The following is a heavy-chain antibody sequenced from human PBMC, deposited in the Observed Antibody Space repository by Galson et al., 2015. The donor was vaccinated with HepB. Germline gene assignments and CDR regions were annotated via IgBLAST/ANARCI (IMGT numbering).Heavy chain of an antibody. CDR1: GYSFTSYW. CDR2: IYPGDSDT. V-gene: IGHV5-51*01. CDR3: ARQISHSSSWYGNAFDI. D-gene: IGHD6-13*01. J-gene: IGHJ3*02. Sequence: QSGAEVKKPGESLKISCKGSGYSFTSYWIGWGRQMPGKGLEWMGIIYPGDSDTRYSPSFQGQVTISADKSISTAYLQWSSLKASDTAMYYCARQISHSSSWYGNAFDIWGQGTMVTVSS.